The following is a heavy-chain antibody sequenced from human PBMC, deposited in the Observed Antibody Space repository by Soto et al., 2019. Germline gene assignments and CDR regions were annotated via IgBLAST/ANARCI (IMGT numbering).Heavy chain of an antibody. D-gene: IGHD2-2*01. CDR1: GYTFTSYA. CDR2: INIGNGNP. V-gene: IGHV1-3*04. J-gene: IGHJ4*02. Sequence: GASVKVSCKASGYTFTSYAMHWVRQAPGQRLEWMGWINIGNGNPKYSQKFQGRVNLTRDTSASTAYMELSSLTSEDTAVYYCARGQRLPDYWGQGTLVTVSS. CDR3: ARGQRLPDY.